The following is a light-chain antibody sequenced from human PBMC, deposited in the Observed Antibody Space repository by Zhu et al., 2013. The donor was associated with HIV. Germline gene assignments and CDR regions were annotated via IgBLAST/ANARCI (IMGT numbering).Light chain of an antibody. CDR3: QQYGNSPPYS. Sequence: DIVLTQSPGTLSLSPGDRATLSCRASQGVAIDSLAWYQQKPGQSPRLLIYGASNRATGIPDRFSGRGSGTDFTLTISRLEPEDFAVYYCQQYGNSPPYSFGQGTKLEIK. CDR1: QGVAIDS. CDR2: GAS. J-gene: IGKJ2*03. V-gene: IGKV3-20*01.